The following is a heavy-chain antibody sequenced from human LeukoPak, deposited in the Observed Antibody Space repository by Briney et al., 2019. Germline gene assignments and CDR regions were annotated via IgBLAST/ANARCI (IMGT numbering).Heavy chain of an antibody. CDR2: ISYDGSNK. CDR3: ARVGYSSDWYEGGH. V-gene: IGHV3-30*04. CDR1: GFTFSSYA. D-gene: IGHD6-19*01. J-gene: IGHJ4*02. Sequence: GGSLRLSCAASGFTFSSYAMHWVRQAPGKGLEWVAVISYDGSNKYYADSVKGRFTISRDNSKNTLYLQMNSLRAEDTAVYYCARVGYSSDWYEGGHWGQGTLVTVSS.